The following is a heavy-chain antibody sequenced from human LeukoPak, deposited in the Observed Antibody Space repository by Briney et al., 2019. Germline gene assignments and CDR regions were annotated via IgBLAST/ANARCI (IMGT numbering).Heavy chain of an antibody. D-gene: IGHD3-10*01. CDR3: ARHSMGFGEFHFDY. V-gene: IGHV3-30*03. J-gene: IGHJ4*02. CDR2: ISYDGSNK. CDR1: GFTFSSYG. Sequence: GGSLRLSCAASGFTFSSYGMHWVRQAPGKGLEWVAVISYDGSNKYYADSVKGRFTISRDNSKNTLYLQMNSLRAEDTAVYYCARHSMGFGEFHFDYWGQGTLVTVSS.